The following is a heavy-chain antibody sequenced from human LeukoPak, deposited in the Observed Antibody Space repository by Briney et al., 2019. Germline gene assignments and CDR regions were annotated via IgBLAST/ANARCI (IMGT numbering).Heavy chain of an antibody. D-gene: IGHD6-25*01. CDR2: VYHGGST. CDR3: ARSQYSTGLFDF. Sequence: PSGTLSLTCTVSGGSISSYYWSWIRQPPGKGLEWIGYVYHGGSTRYNPSLKSRVTVLGDTSKNQFSLRLTSVTAADTAVYYCARSQYSTGLFDFWGQGTLVTVSS. J-gene: IGHJ4*02. CDR1: GGSISSYY. V-gene: IGHV4-59*01.